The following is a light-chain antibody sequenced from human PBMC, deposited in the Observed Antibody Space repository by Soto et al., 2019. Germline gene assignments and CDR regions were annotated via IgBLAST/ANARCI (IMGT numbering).Light chain of an antibody. CDR1: SSNIGSNT. V-gene: IGLV1-44*01. J-gene: IGLJ1*01. Sequence: QSVLTQPPSASGTPGQRVTISCSGSSSNIGSNTVNWYRQLPGTAPKLLIYSNNQRPSGVPDRFSGSKSGTSASLAISGLQSEDEADYYCAARDDSLNGHYVFGTGTKVTVL. CDR3: AARDDSLNGHYV. CDR2: SNN.